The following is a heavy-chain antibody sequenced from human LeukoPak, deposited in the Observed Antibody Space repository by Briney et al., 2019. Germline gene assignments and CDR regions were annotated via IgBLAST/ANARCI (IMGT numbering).Heavy chain of an antibody. CDR1: GFTFSSYA. D-gene: IGHD3-3*01. V-gene: IGHV3-23*01. CDR3: ARGSRFLVGYFCDY. CDR2: ISGSGGST. Sequence: GGSLRLSCAASGFTFSSYAMSWVRQAPGKGLEWVSAISGSGGSTYYADSVKGRFTISRDNAKNSLNLQMNSLRADDTAVYYCARGSRFLVGYFCDYWGQGTLVTVSS. J-gene: IGHJ4*02.